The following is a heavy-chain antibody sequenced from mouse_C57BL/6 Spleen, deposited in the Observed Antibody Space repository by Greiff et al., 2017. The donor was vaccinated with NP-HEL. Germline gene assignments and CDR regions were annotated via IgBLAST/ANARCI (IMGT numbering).Heavy chain of an antibody. CDR3: AAGAMDY. Sequence: EVQLQQSGPELVKPGASVKISCKASGYSFTGYYMNWVKQSPEKSLEWIGEINPSTGGTTYNQKFKAKATLTVDKSSSTAYMQLKILTSEDSAVYYCAAGAMDYWGQGTSVTVSS. J-gene: IGHJ4*01. V-gene: IGHV1-42*01. CDR2: INPSTGGT. CDR1: GYSFTGYY.